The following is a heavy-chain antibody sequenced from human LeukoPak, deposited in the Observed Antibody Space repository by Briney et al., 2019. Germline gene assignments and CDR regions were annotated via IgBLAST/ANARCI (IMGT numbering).Heavy chain of an antibody. CDR1: GFTFSSYA. CDR2: ISGSGGSI. D-gene: IGHD6-13*01. CDR3: ARGPPIAAAGPSNFDY. V-gene: IGHV3-23*01. J-gene: IGHJ4*02. Sequence: AGGSLRLSCAASGFTFSSYAMSWVRQAPGKGLEWVSAISGSGGSIYYADSVKGRFTISRDNAKNSLYLQMNSLRAEDTAVYYCARGPPIAAAGPSNFDYWGQGTLVTVSS.